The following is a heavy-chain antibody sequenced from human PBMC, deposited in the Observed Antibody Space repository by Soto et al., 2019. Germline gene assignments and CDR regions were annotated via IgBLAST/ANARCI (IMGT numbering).Heavy chain of an antibody. Sequence: EVQLVESGGGLVQPGRSLRLSCTASGFTFGDYAMSWFRQAPGKGLEWVGFITSKAYGGTTEYAASVKGRFTISRDDSKSIAYLQMISLKTEDTAVYYCTRRYGGNSEDYWGQGTLGTVSS. CDR1: GFTFGDYA. J-gene: IGHJ4*02. CDR3: TRRYGGNSEDY. D-gene: IGHD4-17*01. V-gene: IGHV3-49*03. CDR2: ITSKAYGGTT.